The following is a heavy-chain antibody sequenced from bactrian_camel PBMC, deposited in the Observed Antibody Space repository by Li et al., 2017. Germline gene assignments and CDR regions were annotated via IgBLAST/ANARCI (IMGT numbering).Heavy chain of an antibody. CDR2: FDSNGKT. J-gene: IGHJ4*01. D-gene: IGHD3*01. V-gene: IGHV3S53*01. CDR1: RYTYNTYC. Sequence: VQLVESGGGSVQAGWSLRLSCEASRYTYNTYCMGWYRQAPGNEREGVASFDSNGKTTYADSVKGRFTVSTDNNKKTLYLQMNNLKPEDSAMYYCAADPRPCSVVGAVLHGHGYSGRGTQVTVS.